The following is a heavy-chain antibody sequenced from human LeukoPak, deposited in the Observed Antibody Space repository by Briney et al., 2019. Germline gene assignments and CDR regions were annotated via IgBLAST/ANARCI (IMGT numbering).Heavy chain of an antibody. CDR3: ARERSYGPDAFDI. V-gene: IGHV4-39*07. CDR2: IYYSGST. Sequence: SETLSLTCTVSGGSISSSSYYWGWIRQPPGKGLEWIGSIYYSGSTYYNPSLKSRVTISVDTSKNQFSLKLSSVTAADTAVYYCARERSYGPDAFDIWGQGTMVTVSS. D-gene: IGHD5-18*01. CDR1: GGSISSSSYY. J-gene: IGHJ3*02.